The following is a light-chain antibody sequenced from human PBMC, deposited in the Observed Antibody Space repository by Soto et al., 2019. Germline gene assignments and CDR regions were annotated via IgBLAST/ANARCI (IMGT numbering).Light chain of an antibody. V-gene: IGLV2-14*03. J-gene: IGLJ1*01. CDR3: SSYTTSSSYV. Sequence: QSAPTQPASLSGAPGQSITLSCPGTSRAVGTYDYVSWYQHHPGKAPILMVYDVTNRPSGVSNRFSGSKSGNTASLTISGLQAEDEADYYCSSYTTSSSYVFGTGTKVTVL. CDR2: DVT. CDR1: SRAVGTYDY.